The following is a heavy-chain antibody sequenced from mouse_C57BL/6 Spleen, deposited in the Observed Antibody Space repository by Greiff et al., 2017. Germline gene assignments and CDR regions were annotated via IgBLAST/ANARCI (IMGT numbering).Heavy chain of an antibody. D-gene: IGHD2-1*01. CDR3: SSNYESALDY. V-gene: IGHV2-3*01. CDR1: GFSLTSYG. CDR2: IWGDGST. Sequence: QVQLKESGPGLVAPSPSLSISCTVSGFSLTSYGVSWVSHPPGQGLEWLGVIWGDGSTNYHSALISRLSISKDNSKSQVFLNLHSLQTADTATYYCSSNYESALDYWGQGTSVTVSS. J-gene: IGHJ4*01.